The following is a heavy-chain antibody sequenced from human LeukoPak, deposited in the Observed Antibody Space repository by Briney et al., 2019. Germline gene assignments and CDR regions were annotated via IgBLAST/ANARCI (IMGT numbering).Heavy chain of an antibody. CDR2: IYYSGST. J-gene: IGHJ3*02. CDR1: GVSISSSSYY. V-gene: IGHV4-39*02. CDR3: ARDAFDI. Sequence: SETLSLTCTVSGVSISSSSYYWGWIRQPPGKGLEWIGSIYYSGSTYYNPSLKSRVTISVDTSKNQFSLKLSSVTAADTAVYYCARDAFDIWGQGTMVTVSS.